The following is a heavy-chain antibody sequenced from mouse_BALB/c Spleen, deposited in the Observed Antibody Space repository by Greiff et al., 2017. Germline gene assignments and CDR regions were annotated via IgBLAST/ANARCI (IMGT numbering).Heavy chain of an antibody. J-gene: IGHJ4*01. CDR1: GYTFTSYW. Sequence: VKLQQPGAELVKPGASVRMSCKASGYTFTSYWMHWVKQRPGQGLEWIGVIDPSDSYTSYNQKFKGKATLTVDTSSSTAYMQLSSLTSEDSAVYYCTRGYYGSSSMDYWGKGTSVTVSS. CDR2: IDPSDSYT. V-gene: IGHV1S127*01. D-gene: IGHD1-1*01. CDR3: TRGYYGSSSMDY.